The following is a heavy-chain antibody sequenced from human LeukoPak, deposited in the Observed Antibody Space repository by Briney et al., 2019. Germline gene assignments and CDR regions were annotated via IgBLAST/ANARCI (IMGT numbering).Heavy chain of an antibody. V-gene: IGHV3-53*04. CDR3: ARGVLGYSYGFDC. CDR2: IFSGGTT. J-gene: IGHJ4*02. Sequence: TGGSLRLSCAASGFTVSSNYMSWVRQAPGKGLEWVSVIFSGGTTYYADSVKGRFTISRHNSENTLYLQMNSLRGEDTAVYYCARGVLGYSYGFDCWGQGTLVTASS. D-gene: IGHD5-18*01. CDR1: GFTVSSNY.